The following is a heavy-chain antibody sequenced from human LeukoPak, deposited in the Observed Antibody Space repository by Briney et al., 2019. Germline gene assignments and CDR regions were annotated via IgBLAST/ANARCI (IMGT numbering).Heavy chain of an antibody. CDR2: IYPGDSDT. D-gene: IGHD3-3*01. Sequence: GESLQNSRKGSGYSFTSYWICWVRQMPGKGLEWMGIIYPGDSDTRYSPSFQGQVTISADKSISTAYLQWSSLKASDTAMYFCARHSPYDLVYMDVWGKGTTVTVSS. J-gene: IGHJ6*03. V-gene: IGHV5-51*01. CDR3: ARHSPYDLVYMDV. CDR1: GYSFTSYW.